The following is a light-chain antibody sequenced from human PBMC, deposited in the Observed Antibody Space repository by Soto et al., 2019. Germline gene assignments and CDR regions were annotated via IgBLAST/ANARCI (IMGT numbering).Light chain of an antibody. CDR2: DTS. CDR3: LVIYTGVGEV. J-gene: IGLJ1*01. V-gene: IGLV7-46*01. CDR1: TGAVTSGHY. Sequence: QAVVTQEPSLTVSPGGTVTLTCGSSTGAVTSGHYPHWFQQKPGQAPRTLIYDTSIKHSWTPARFSGSLLGDKAALTLSGAQPEDEADYYCLVIYTGVGEVFGTGTKVTVL.